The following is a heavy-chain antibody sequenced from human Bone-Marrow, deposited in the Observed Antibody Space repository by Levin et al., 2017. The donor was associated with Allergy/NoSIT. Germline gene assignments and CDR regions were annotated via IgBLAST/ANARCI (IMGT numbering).Heavy chain of an antibody. CDR1: GFTFSSYA. V-gene: IGHV3-30*14. J-gene: IGHJ4*02. D-gene: IGHD3-10*01. Sequence: GESLKISCAASGFTFSSYAMHWVRQAPGKGLEWVAVISYDGSNKYYADSVKGRFTISRDNSKNTLYLQMNSLRAEDTAVYYCARAPSYYGSGSYPDYWGQGTLVTVSS. CDR2: ISYDGSNK. CDR3: ARAPSYYGSGSYPDY.